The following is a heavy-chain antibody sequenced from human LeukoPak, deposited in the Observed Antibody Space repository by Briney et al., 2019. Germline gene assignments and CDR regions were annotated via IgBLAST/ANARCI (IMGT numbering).Heavy chain of an antibody. V-gene: IGHV3-30*18. CDR1: GFTFSSYG. CDR3: ANGGIVGATTDWEYYFDY. Sequence: GRSLRLSCAASGFTFSSYGMHWVRQAPGKGLEWVAVISYDGSNKYYADSVKGRFTISRDNSKNTLYLQMNSLRAEDTAVYYCANGGIVGATTDWEYYFDYWGQGTLVTVSS. J-gene: IGHJ4*02. D-gene: IGHD1-26*01. CDR2: ISYDGSNK.